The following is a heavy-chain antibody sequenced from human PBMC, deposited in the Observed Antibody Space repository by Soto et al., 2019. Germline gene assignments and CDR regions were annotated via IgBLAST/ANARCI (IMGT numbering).Heavy chain of an antibody. CDR3: ATYIVQKVTRIIDK. D-gene: IGHD2-15*01. V-gene: IGHV3-30-3*01. J-gene: IGHJ4*01. Sequence: GESXGLSCSASVFTFSAYCFHWVRQAPGKGLEWVALISYDGTDKTYADSVKGRFKISRDNSQKTLSLQMNRLGTEETAVYYCATYIVQKVTRIIDKWGQGPLVT. CDR2: ISYDGTDK. CDR1: VFTFSAYC.